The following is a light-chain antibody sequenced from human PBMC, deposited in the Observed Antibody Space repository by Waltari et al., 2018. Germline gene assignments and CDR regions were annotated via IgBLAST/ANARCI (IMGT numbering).Light chain of an antibody. CDR2: GAS. J-gene: IGKJ1*01. Sequence: VMTQSPATLSVSPGEGVTLSCRASQSISTNLAWFQHKPGQAPRLLIYGASTRATGVPARFSGSGSGTEFTLTINSLQSEDFAAYYCQQYNNWPPWTFGPGTTVDIK. V-gene: IGKV3-15*01. CDR3: QQYNNWPPWT. CDR1: QSISTN.